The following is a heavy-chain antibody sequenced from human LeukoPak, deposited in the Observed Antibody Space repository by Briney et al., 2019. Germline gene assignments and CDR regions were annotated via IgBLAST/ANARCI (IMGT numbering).Heavy chain of an antibody. D-gene: IGHD6-13*01. CDR3: AKDAYSSSWSFDY. CDR2: ISYDGSNK. J-gene: IGHJ4*02. CDR1: GFTFSSYG. V-gene: IGHV3-30*18. Sequence: GRSLRLSCAASGFTFSSYGMHWVRQAPGKGLEWVAVISYDGSNKYYADSVKGRFTISRDNSKNTLYLQMNSLRAEDTAVYYGAKDAYSSSWSFDYWGQGTLVTVSS.